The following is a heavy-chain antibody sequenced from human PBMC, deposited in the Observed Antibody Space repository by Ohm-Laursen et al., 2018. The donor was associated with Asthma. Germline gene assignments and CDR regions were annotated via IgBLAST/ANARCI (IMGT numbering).Heavy chain of an antibody. CDR2: ISASGGNA. V-gene: IGHV3-23*01. CDR3: AKAQGSSSWTGV. Sequence: GSLRLSCSASGFAYSNSAMTWVRQAPGKGLEWVSTISASGGNAYYADSVKGRFTISRDNSKNTLFLQMNSLRAEDSAIYYCAKAQGSSSWTGVWGQGTTVTVSS. CDR1: GFAYSNSA. D-gene: IGHD6-13*01. J-gene: IGHJ6*02.